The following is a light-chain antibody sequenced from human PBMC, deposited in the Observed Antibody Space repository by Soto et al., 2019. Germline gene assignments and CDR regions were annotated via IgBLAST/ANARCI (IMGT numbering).Light chain of an antibody. Sequence: DIQMTQSPSTLSASIGDRVTITCRASQSISHWLAWYQQKPGKTPKLLIYKASSLQSGVPSRFSGSGSGTEFTLTISSLQPDDFAAYYCQQYESFPLTFGAWTKVEIK. CDR1: QSISHW. CDR3: QQYESFPLT. V-gene: IGKV1-5*03. CDR2: KAS. J-gene: IGKJ4*01.